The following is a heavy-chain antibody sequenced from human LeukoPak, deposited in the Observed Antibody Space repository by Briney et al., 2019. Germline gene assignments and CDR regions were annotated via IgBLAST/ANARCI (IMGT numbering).Heavy chain of an antibody. D-gene: IGHD6-19*01. CDR2: ISYDGSNK. CDR1: GFTFSSYG. J-gene: IGHJ4*02. V-gene: IGHV3-30*18. CDR3: AKEVTVAGRGDY. Sequence: GESLRLSCAASGFTFSSYGMHWVRQAPGKGLEWVAVISYDGSNKYYADSVKGRFTISRDNSKNTLYLQMNSLRAEDTAVYYCAKEVTVAGRGDYWGQGTLVTVSS.